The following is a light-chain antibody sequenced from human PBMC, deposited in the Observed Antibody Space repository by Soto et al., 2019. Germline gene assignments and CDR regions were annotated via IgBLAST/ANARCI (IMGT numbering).Light chain of an antibody. CDR3: QQYGGSPLIT. Sequence: EVVLTQSPGTPSLSPGERATLFFPARQSISSNYLAWYQQKPGQAPRLLIYGAFSRATGIPDRFSGSGSGTDFSLTISRLEPEDFAVYYCQQYGGSPLITFGQGTRLEIK. V-gene: IGKV3-20*01. CDR1: QSISSNY. CDR2: GAF. J-gene: IGKJ5*01.